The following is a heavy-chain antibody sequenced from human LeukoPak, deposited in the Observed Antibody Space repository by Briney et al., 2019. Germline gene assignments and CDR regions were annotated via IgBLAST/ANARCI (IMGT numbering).Heavy chain of an antibody. CDR2: TYYRSQWYN. CDR3: AGRVPYTSSWFGDYFDY. J-gene: IGHJ4*02. D-gene: IGHD6-13*01. V-gene: IGHV6-1*01. CDR1: GDSVSSNSAA. Sequence: SQTHSLTCAISGDSVSSNSAALNWIRQSPSRGLEWLGRTYYRSQWYNDYAPSVKSRISINPDTDKNHFSLHLSSVTPEDTAVYYCAGRVPYTSSWFGDYFDYWGQGILVTVSS.